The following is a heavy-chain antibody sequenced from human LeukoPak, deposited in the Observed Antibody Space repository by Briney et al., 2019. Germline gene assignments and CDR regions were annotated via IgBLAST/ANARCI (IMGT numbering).Heavy chain of an antibody. CDR1: GFTFSSYG. CDR3: AKDLGQLGYYYYYYGMDV. D-gene: IGHD6-13*01. J-gene: IGHJ6*02. Sequence: GRSLRLSCAASGFTFSSYGMHLVRQAPGKGLEWVAVRSYDGSNKYYADSVKGRFTISRDNSKNTLYLQMNSLRAEDTAVYYCAKDLGQLGYYYYYYGMDVWGQGTTVTVSS. CDR2: RSYDGSNK. V-gene: IGHV3-30*18.